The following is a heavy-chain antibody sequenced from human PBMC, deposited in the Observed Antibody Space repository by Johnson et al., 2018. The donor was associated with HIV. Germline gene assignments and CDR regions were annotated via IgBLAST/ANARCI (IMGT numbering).Heavy chain of an antibody. CDR3: ARVLGFTIDAFDL. CDR2: ISYDGRNK. CDR1: GFTFSSYA. D-gene: IGHD5-24*01. Sequence: QVYLVESGGGLVRPGRSLSLSCAASGFTFSSYAMNWVRQAPGKGLEWVAVISYDGRNKDYADSVKGRCTISRDNSKNTLFLQMNSLRAEDTAVYYCARVLGFTIDAFDLWGRGTMVTVSS. V-gene: IGHV3-30*04. J-gene: IGHJ3*01.